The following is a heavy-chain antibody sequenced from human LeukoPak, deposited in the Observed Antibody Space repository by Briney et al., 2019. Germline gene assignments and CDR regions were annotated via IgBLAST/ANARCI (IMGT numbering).Heavy chain of an antibody. CDR2: INPSGGST. CDR1: GYTFTSYY. J-gene: IGHJ5*02. CDR3: ARGIVVVPAARDNWFDP. V-gene: IGHV1-46*03. D-gene: IGHD2-2*01. Sequence: ASVEVSCKASGYTFTSYYMHWVRQAPGQGLEWVGIINPSGGSTSYAQKFQGRVTMTRDTSTSTVYMELSSLRSEDTAVYYCARGIVVVPAARDNWFDPWGQGTLVTVSS.